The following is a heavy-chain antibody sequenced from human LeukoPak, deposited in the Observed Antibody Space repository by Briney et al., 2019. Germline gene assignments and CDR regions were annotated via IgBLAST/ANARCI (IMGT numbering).Heavy chain of an antibody. Sequence: SETLSLTCTVSGGSISSYYWSWIRQPAGKGLEWIGRIYTSGSTNYNPSLKSRVTMSVDTSKNQFSLKLSSVTAADTAVYYCARARANYYYDSSGYFDIYYFDYWGQGTLVTVSS. D-gene: IGHD3-22*01. V-gene: IGHV4-4*07. CDR3: ARARANYYYDSSGYFDIYYFDY. CDR1: GGSISSYY. J-gene: IGHJ4*02. CDR2: IYTSGST.